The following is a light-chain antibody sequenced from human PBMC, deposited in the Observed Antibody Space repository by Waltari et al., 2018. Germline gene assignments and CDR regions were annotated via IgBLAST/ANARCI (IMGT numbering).Light chain of an antibody. CDR2: DVS. CDR1: STDVGGYNS. Sequence: QSALTQPASASGSPGQSVTIFCAGTSTDVGGYNSVPWYQEHPGQAPRVIIYDVSDRPSGVSDRFSGSKSGNTASLTISGLQAEDEADYYCSSQSSNDVVLFGGGTKLTVL. CDR3: SSQSSNDVVL. J-gene: IGLJ2*01. V-gene: IGLV2-14*01.